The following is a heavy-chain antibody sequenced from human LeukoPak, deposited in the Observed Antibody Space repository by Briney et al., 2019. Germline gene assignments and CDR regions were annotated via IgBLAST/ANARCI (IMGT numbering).Heavy chain of an antibody. J-gene: IGHJ2*01. CDR3: AGKTHWYFAL. CDR1: GGSISSSSYY. CDR2: IYYSGST. V-gene: IGHV4-39*07. Sequence: SETLSLTCTVSGGSISSSSYYWGWIRQPPGKGLEWIGSIYYSGSTYYNPSLKSRVTISVDTSKNQFSLKLSSVTAADTAVYYCAGKTHWYFALWGRGILVTVSS.